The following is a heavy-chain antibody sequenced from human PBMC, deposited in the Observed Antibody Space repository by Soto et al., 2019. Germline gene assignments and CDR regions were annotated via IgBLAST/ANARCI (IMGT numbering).Heavy chain of an antibody. Sequence: GASVKVSCKASGFTFTSSAVQWVRQARGQRLEWIGWIVVGSGNTNYAQKFQERVTITRDMSTSTAYMELSSLRSEDTAVYYCAAPNSSSWYGECYYYGMDVWGQGTTVTVSS. J-gene: IGHJ6*02. CDR1: GFTFTSSA. CDR2: IVVGSGNT. V-gene: IGHV1-58*01. D-gene: IGHD6-13*01. CDR3: AAPNSSSWYGECYYYGMDV.